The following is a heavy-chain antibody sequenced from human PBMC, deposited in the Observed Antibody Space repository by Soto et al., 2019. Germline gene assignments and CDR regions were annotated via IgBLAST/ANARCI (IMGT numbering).Heavy chain of an antibody. J-gene: IGHJ5*02. D-gene: IGHD6-6*01. CDR2: IYHSGST. CDR1: GGSISSGDYY. CDR3: ARERPDGARLDP. V-gene: IGHV4-30-4*01. Sequence: CTVSGGSISSGDYYWSWIRQPPGKGLEWIGYIYHSGSTYYNPSLKSRVTISVDTSKNQFSLKLSSVTAADTAVYYCARERPDGARLDPWGQGTLVTVSS.